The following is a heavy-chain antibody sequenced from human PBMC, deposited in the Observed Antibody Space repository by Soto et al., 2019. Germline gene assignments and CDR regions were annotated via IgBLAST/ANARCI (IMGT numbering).Heavy chain of an antibody. V-gene: IGHV1-69*02. D-gene: IGHD5-18*01. CDR3: ARRGYSYGYAY. CDR2: IIPILGIA. CDR1: GGTFSSYT. Sequence: QVQLVQSGAEVKKPGSSVKVSCKASGGTFSSYTISWVRQAPGQGLEWMGRIIPILGIANYAQKVQGRDTIAADKPTGTAYMERSSLRSEDTAVYYCARRGYSYGYAYWGQGTLVTVSS. J-gene: IGHJ4*02.